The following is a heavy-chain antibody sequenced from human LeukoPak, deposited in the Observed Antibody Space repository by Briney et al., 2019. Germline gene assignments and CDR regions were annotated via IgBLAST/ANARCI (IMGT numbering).Heavy chain of an antibody. CDR1: GGSISSYY. V-gene: IGHV4-59*01. Sequence: PSETLSLTCTVSGGSISSYYWSWIRQPPGKGLEWIGYIYYSGSTNYNPSLKSRVTISVDTSKNQFSLKLSSVTAADTAVYYCARDHIGHSSSPIYWFDPWGQGTLVTVSS. CDR2: IYYSGST. D-gene: IGHD6-6*01. CDR3: ARDHIGHSSSPIYWFDP. J-gene: IGHJ5*02.